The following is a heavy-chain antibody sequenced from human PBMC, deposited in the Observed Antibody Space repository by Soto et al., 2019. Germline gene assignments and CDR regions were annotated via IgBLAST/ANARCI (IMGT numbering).Heavy chain of an antibody. Sequence: ASVKVSCKASGYTFTSYGISWVRQAPGQGLEWMGWISAYNGNTNYAQKLQGRVTMTTDTSTSTAYMELRSLRSDDTAVYYCARELNYGDYAPYYYYGMEVWGQGTTVTVSS. D-gene: IGHD4-17*01. CDR3: ARELNYGDYAPYYYYGMEV. J-gene: IGHJ6*02. CDR1: GYTFTSYG. CDR2: ISAYNGNT. V-gene: IGHV1-18*01.